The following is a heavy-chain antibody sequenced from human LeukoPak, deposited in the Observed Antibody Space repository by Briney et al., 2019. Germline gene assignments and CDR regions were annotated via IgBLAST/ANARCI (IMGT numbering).Heavy chain of an antibody. J-gene: IGHJ4*02. V-gene: IGHV4-59*08. CDR2: INYSGST. Sequence: SETLSLTCTVSGGSISSYYWNWIRQPPGKGLEWIGYINYSGSTNYNPYLKSRATISVDTSKNQFSLKLTSVTAADTAVYHCATLGFDSSGYAVFDCWGQGTLVTVSS. D-gene: IGHD3-22*01. CDR1: GGSISSYY. CDR3: ATLGFDSSGYAVFDC.